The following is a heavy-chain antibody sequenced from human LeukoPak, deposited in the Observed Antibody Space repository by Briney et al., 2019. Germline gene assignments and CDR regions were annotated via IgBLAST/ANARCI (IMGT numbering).Heavy chain of an antibody. J-gene: IGHJ4*02. V-gene: IGHV3-20*04. D-gene: IGHD3-22*01. CDR2: INWNGVST. CDR3: ARDILYDSSGYYLDY. Sequence: GGSLRLSCAASGFTFDDYGMSWVRQAPGKGLEWVSGINWNGVSTGYADSVKGRFTISRDNAKNSLYLQMNSLRAEDTALYYCARDILYDSSGYYLDYWGQGTLVTVSS. CDR1: GFTFDDYG.